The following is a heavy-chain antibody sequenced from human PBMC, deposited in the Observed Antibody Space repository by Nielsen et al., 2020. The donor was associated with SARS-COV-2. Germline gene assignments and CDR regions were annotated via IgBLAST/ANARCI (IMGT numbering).Heavy chain of an antibody. CDR1: GFTFDDYA. V-gene: IGHV3-9*01. Sequence: SLKISCAASGFTFDDYAMHWVRQGPGKGLEWVSGISWNSGVIGYADSVKGRITISRDNAKNSLYLQMNGLRAEDTAIYYCAKDKVTGSSDYLDYWGQGTLVTVSS. J-gene: IGHJ4*02. CDR3: AKDKVTGSSDYLDY. D-gene: IGHD1-20*01. CDR2: ISWNSGVI.